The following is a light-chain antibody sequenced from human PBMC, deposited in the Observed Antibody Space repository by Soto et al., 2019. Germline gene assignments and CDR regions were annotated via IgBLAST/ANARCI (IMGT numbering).Light chain of an antibody. V-gene: IGKV3-11*01. CDR3: EHRGKWIQMT. CDR2: DAS. Sequence: EIVLTQSPATLSLSPGEIATLSCRASQSVGSYLAWWQQNPGQAPGLLIYDASNRAASIPERLSGSVSGTDVTLTISRQEPVYFAVYYCEHRGKWIQMTFGQGTGLEIK. J-gene: IGKJ5*01. CDR1: QSVGSY.